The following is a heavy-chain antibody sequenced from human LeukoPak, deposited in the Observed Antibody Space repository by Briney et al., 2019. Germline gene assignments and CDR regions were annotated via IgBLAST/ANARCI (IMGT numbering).Heavy chain of an antibody. D-gene: IGHD3-22*01. CDR2: ISAYNGNT. CDR3: ARSLKYYYDSSGYPDWFDP. V-gene: IGHV1-18*01. CDR1: GYTFTSYG. Sequence: GASVKVSCKASGYTFTSYGISWVRQAPGQGLEWMGWISAYNGNTNYAQKLQGRVTMTTDTSTSTAYMELRSLRSDDTAVYYCARSLKYYYDSSGYPDWFDPWGQGTLVTVSS. J-gene: IGHJ5*02.